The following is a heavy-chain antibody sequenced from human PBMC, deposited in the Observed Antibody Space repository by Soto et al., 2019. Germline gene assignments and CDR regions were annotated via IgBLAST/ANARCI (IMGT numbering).Heavy chain of an antibody. CDR3: ARGRVGTAYFDY. Sequence: EVQLVESGGGLVKPGGSLRLSCAASGFTFSSYSMNWVRQAPGKGLEWVSSISSSSSTIYYADSVKGRFTISRDNAKNSVYLQMNSLRDEDTAVYYCARGRVGTAYFDYWGQGMLVIVSS. V-gene: IGHV3-21*01. CDR2: ISSSSSTI. CDR1: GFTFSSYS. D-gene: IGHD2-21*02. J-gene: IGHJ4*02.